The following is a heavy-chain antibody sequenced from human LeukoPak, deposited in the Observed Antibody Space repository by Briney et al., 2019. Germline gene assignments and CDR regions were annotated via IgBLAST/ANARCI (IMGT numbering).Heavy chain of an antibody. J-gene: IGHJ4*02. D-gene: IGHD2-8*01. CDR1: GTSITSYC. CDR3: AKWASDNRAFDL. Sequence: SETLSLTCTVSGTSITSYCWNWIRQAPGQGPEWIGYGHYSGNTKYNPPLKSRVTISVDTSKNQFPLRLSSVTAADTAVYFCAKWASDNRAFDLWGQGTLVTVSS. V-gene: IGHV4-59*08. CDR2: GHYSGNT.